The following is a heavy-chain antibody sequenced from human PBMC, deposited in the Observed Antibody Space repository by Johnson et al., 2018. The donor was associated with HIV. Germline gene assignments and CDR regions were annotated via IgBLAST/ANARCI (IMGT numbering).Heavy chain of an antibody. CDR2: IELDGSEK. CDR1: GFTFSSYW. Sequence: QLVESGGGLVQPGGSLRLSCSASGFTFSSYWMSWVRQAPGKGREWVTNIELDGSEKYYVDSVMGRFTISRDNAKNSLYLQMNSLRAEETSVYYCARDGGYNLWSGWPPGAFDFWGQGTMVTVSS. J-gene: IGHJ3*01. CDR3: ARDGGYNLWSGWPPGAFDF. V-gene: IGHV3-7*01. D-gene: IGHD3-3*01.